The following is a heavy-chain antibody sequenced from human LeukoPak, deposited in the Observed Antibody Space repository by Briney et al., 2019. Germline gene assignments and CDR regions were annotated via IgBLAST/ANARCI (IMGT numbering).Heavy chain of an antibody. Sequence: GGSLRLSCAASGFTFSSYEMNWVRQAPGRGLEWVSYISSSGSTIYYADSVKGRFTISRDNAKNSLYLQMNSLRAEDTTVYYCAPDYGDYAPVDWGQGTLVTVSS. CDR1: GFTFSSYE. D-gene: IGHD4-17*01. CDR2: ISSSGSTI. CDR3: APDYGDYAPVD. J-gene: IGHJ4*02. V-gene: IGHV3-48*03.